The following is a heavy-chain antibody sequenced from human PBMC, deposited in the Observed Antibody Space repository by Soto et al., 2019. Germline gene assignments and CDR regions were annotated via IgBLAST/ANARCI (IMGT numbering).Heavy chain of an antibody. J-gene: IGHJ4*02. V-gene: IGHV1-2*02. D-gene: IGHD1-1*01. CDR3: AREPATAKPEGVDF. CDR1: GYTFSDYY. CDR2: INPNSGGT. Sequence: ASVKVSCKASGYTFSDYYIHWVRQAPGQGLEWMGWINPNSGGTKYAPRFQGGVTMTRDTSITTAYMELSRLRSGDTAVYYCAREPATAKPEGVDFWGQGTLVTVSS.